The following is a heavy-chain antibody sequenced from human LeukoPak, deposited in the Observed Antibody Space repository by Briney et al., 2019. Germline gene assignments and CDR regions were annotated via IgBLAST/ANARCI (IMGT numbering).Heavy chain of an antibody. V-gene: IGHV3-23*01. CDR2: ISGIGGGGP. D-gene: IGHD3-16*01. CDR1: GFTFSTYG. CDR3: AKEGVQTPTDWYFDL. Sequence: GGSLRLSCAASGFTFSTYGMGWVRQAPGKGLEWVSGISGIGGGGPYYADSVKGRFTISRGNSKNTVYLQMNSLRAEDTALYYCAKEGVQTPTDWYFDLWGRGTLVTVSS. J-gene: IGHJ2*01.